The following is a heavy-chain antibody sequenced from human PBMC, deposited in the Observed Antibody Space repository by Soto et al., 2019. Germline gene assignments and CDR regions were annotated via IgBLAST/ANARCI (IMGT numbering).Heavy chain of an antibody. Sequence: GGSLRLSCAASGFTFSSYGMHWVRQAPGKGLEWVAVIWYDGSNKYYADSVKGRFTISRDNSKNTLYLQMNSLRAEDTAVYYCARANSSGWYYFDYWGQGTLVTVSS. CDR2: IWYDGSNK. CDR3: ARANSSGWYYFDY. CDR1: GFTFSSYG. D-gene: IGHD6-19*01. J-gene: IGHJ4*02. V-gene: IGHV3-33*01.